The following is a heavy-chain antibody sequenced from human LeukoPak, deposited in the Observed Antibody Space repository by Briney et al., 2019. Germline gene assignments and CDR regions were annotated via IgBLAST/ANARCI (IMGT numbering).Heavy chain of an antibody. D-gene: IGHD6-13*01. Sequence: LRLSCVASGFTFSDHYMSWIRQPPGKGLEWIGEINHSGSTNYNPSLESRVTISVDTSKNQFSLKLRSLTATDTAVYYCARWGTRSSWYTDYWGQGTLVTVSS. J-gene: IGHJ4*02. V-gene: IGHV4-34*01. CDR3: ARWGTRSSWYTDY. CDR1: GFTFSDHY. CDR2: INHSGST.